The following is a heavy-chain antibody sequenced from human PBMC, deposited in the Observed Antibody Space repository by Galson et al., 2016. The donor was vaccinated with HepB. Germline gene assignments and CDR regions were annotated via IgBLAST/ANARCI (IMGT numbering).Heavy chain of an antibody. D-gene: IGHD3-10*01. J-gene: IGHJ6*02. V-gene: IGHV3-30*18. CDR2: ISYDGSYK. Sequence: SLRLSCAASGFTFSSYGMHWVRQAPGKGLEWVAVISYDGSYKYYADSVKGRFTISRDNSRNTLSLQMNSLRAEDTAVYYCAKWKWFGEPGSGMDVWGQGTTVTVSS. CDR3: AKWKWFGEPGSGMDV. CDR1: GFTFSSYG.